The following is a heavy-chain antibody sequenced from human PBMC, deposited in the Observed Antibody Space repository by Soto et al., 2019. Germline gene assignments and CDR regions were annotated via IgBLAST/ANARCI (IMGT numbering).Heavy chain of an antibody. CDR1: GGSISSSNW. CDR2: IYHSGST. J-gene: IGHJ4*02. D-gene: IGHD5-12*01. CDR3: AQVNSAYDPIDY. V-gene: IGHV4-4*02. Sequence: QVQLQESGPGLVKPSGTLSLTCAVSGGSISSSNWWSWVRQPPGKGLEWIGEIYHSGSTNYNPSLKSRGTISVDKSNNQFSRKLSSVTAADTAVYYCAQVNSAYDPIDYWGQGTRVTVSS.